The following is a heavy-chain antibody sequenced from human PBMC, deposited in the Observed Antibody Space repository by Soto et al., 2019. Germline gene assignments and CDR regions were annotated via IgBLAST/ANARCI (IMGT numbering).Heavy chain of an antibody. CDR1: GYTFTSYD. J-gene: IGHJ4*02. D-gene: IGHD4-17*01. V-gene: IGHV1-8*01. Sequence: QVQLVQSGAEVKKPGASVKVSCKASGYTFTSYDINWVRQATGQGLEWMGWMNLNSGYTGYAQRVQGRVTMTRDNSIRTAFMELSSLRSEDTAVYYCARENGDFDYWGQGTLVTVSS. CDR3: ARENGDFDY. CDR2: MNLNSGYT.